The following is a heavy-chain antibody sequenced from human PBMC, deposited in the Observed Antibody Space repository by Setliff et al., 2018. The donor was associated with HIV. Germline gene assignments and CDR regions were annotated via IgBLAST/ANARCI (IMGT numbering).Heavy chain of an antibody. CDR1: GGSINSYS. D-gene: IGHD3-16*02. J-gene: IGHJ3*02. Sequence: ETLSLTCTVSGGSINSYSWNWIRQPPGKGLEWIGYIYTSGSTNYNPSLKSRVTRSVDTSKNQFSLKLTSVTAADTAVYYCARHQVIPTVIGAFDIWGQGTVVTVSS. CDR2: IYTSGST. V-gene: IGHV4-4*09. CDR3: ARHQVIPTVIGAFDI.